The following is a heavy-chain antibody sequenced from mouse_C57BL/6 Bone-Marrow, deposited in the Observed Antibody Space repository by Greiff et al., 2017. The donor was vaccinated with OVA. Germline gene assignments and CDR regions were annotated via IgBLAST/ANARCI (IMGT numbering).Heavy chain of an antibody. J-gene: IGHJ1*03. CDR2: IDPENGDT. Sequence: DVKLVESGAELVRPGASVKLSCTASGFNIKDDYMHWVKQRPEQGLEWIGWIDPENGDTEYASKFQGKATITADTSSNTAYLQLSSLTSEDTAVYYCTTGISHVWGTGTTVTVSS. V-gene: IGHV14-4*01. CDR3: TTGISHV. CDR1: GFNIKDDY.